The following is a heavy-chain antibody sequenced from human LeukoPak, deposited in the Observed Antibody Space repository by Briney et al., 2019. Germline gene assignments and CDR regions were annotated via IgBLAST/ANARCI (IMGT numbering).Heavy chain of an antibody. J-gene: IGHJ5*02. CDR1: GGSFSGYY. Sequence: SETLSLTCAVYGGSFSGYYWSRIRQPPGKGLEWIGYIYYSGNTNYNPSLKSRVTISVDTSKNQFSLKLSSVTAADTAVYYCARDRRGGSYNWFDPWGQGTLVTVSS. CDR3: ARDRRGGSYNWFDP. CDR2: IYYSGNT. V-gene: IGHV4-59*01. D-gene: IGHD2-15*01.